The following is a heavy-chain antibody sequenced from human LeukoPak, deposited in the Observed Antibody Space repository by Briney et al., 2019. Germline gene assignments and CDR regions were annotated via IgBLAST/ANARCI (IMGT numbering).Heavy chain of an antibody. J-gene: IGHJ4*02. CDR1: GGSISSGDYY. V-gene: IGHV4-30-4*01. Sequence: PSQTLSLTCSVSGGSISSGDYYWRWIRQPPGKGLEWIGYIYYSGSTDYNPSLKSRISISADTSKNQFSLKLTSVTAADTAVYYCARVTVRGVIRFYFDCWGQGTLVTVST. CDR3: ARVTVRGVIRFYFDC. D-gene: IGHD3-10*01. CDR2: IYYSGST.